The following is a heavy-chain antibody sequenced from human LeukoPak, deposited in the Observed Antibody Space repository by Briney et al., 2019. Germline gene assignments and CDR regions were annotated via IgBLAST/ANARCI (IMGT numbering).Heavy chain of an antibody. CDR3: ARQRNEMWSTTDAFDI. D-gene: IGHD1-26*01. CDR1: GYSFTSYW. J-gene: IGHJ3*02. CDR2: IYPGDSDT. Sequence: GESLKISCKGSGYSFTSYWIGWVRQMPGKCLEWMGVIYPGDSDTRYSPSFQGQVTISADKSISTAYLQWSSLKASDTAMYYCARQRNEMWSTTDAFDIWGQGTMVTVSS. V-gene: IGHV5-51*01.